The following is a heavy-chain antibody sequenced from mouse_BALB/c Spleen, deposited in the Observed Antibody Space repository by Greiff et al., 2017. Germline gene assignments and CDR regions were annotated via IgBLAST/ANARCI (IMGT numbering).Heavy chain of an antibody. D-gene: IGHD2-14*01. V-gene: IGHV1-15*01. J-gene: IGHJ2*01. CDR1: GYTFTDYE. CDR3: TRREVRRGPYFDY. Sequence: VQRVESGAELVRPGASVKLSCKALGYTFTDYEMHWVKQTPVHGLEWIGAIHPGSGGTAYNQKFKGKATLTADKSSSTAYMELSSLTSEDSAVYYCTRREVRRGPYFDYWGQGTTLTVSS. CDR2: IHPGSGGT.